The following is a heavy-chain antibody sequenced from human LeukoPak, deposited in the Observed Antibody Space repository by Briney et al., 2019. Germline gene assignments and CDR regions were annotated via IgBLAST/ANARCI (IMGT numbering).Heavy chain of an antibody. CDR3: AKEVVAATDYFDY. D-gene: IGHD2-15*01. Sequence: PGGSLRLSCAASGFTFDTYAMYWVRQAPGKGLEWVAVISYDGSNKYYADAVKGRFTISRDNSKNTLYLQMNSLRAEDTAVYYCAKEVVAATDYFDYWGQGTLVTVSS. CDR2: ISYDGSNK. CDR1: GFTFDTYA. V-gene: IGHV3-30-3*01. J-gene: IGHJ4*02.